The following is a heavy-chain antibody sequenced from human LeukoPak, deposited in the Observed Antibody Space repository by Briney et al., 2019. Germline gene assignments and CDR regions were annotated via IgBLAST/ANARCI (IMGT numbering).Heavy chain of an antibody. J-gene: IGHJ4*02. V-gene: IGHV4-34*01. D-gene: IGHD1-7*01. Sequence: KPSETLSLTCAVYGGSFSGYYWSWIRQPPGKGLEWIGEINHSGSTNYNPSLKSRVTISVDTSKNQFSLRLNSVTAADTAVYYCARDPGGTGTSDFDFWGQGTLVTVSS. CDR1: GGSFSGYY. CDR3: ARDPGGTGTSDFDF. CDR2: INHSGST.